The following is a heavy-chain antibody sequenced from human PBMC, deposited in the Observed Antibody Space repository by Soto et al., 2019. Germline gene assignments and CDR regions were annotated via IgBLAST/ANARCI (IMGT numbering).Heavy chain of an antibody. CDR1: GGTFSSYT. J-gene: IGHJ5*02. V-gene: IGHV1-69*08. CDR3: AGDPLGFVVVPAAMRGGDNWFDP. CDR2: IIPILGIA. Sequence: QVQLVQSGAEVKKPGSSVKVSCKASGGTFSSYTISWVRQAPGQGLEWMGRIIPILGIANYAQKFQGRVTMTADKSTSTAYMKLSSLRSGDRAVYYCAGDPLGFVVVPAAMRGGDNWFDPWGQGTLVTVSS. D-gene: IGHD2-2*01.